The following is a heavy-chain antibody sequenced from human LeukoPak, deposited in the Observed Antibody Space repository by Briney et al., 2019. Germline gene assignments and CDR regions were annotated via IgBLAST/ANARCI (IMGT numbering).Heavy chain of an antibody. CDR2: ISAYNGNT. CDR1: GYTFTSYG. Sequence: ASVKVSCKASGYTFTSYGISWVRQAPGQGLEWMGWISAYNGNTSYAQKPQGRVTMTTDTSTSTAYMELRSLRSDDTAVYYCARTGVSTVTGYYYYYGMDVWGQGTTVTVSS. V-gene: IGHV1-18*01. CDR3: ARTGVSTVTGYYYYYGMDV. D-gene: IGHD4-17*01. J-gene: IGHJ6*02.